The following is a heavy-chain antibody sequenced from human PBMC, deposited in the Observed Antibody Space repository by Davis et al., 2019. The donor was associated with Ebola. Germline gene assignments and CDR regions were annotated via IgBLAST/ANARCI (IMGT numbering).Heavy chain of an antibody. J-gene: IGHJ4*02. CDR2: INPSGRP. CDR3: ANSGCGVVLNPYYFDY. CDR1: GASFTGSY. V-gene: IGHV4-34*01. D-gene: IGHD3-3*01. Sequence: SQTMSLTCAVYGASFTGSYCSCVRQPPRKGLGWIGEINPSGRPNYNASLKSRVTISVDTSKRQFSLKLNSVNAADTAVYYCANSGCGVVLNPYYFDYWGQGTLVTVSP.